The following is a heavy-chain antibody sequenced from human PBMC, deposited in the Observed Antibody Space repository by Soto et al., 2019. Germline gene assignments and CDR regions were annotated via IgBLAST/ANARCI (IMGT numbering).Heavy chain of an antibody. CDR2: IYYSGST. CDR1: GGSIIGYY. CDR3: ARGDYGDNDAFDI. Sequence: TSETLSLTCTVAGGSIIGYYWSWIRQPPGKGLEWIGYIYYSGSTNYNPSLKSRVTISVDTSKNQFSLKLSSVTAADTAVYYCARGDYGDNDAFDIWGQGTMVTVSS. D-gene: IGHD4-17*01. V-gene: IGHV4-59*01. J-gene: IGHJ3*02.